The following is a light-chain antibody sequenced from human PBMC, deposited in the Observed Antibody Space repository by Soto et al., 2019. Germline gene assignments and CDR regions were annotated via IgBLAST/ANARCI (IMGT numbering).Light chain of an antibody. Sequence: EIVMTQSPATLSVSPGERATLSCRASQSVSSNLAWYQQKPGQAPRLLIYGASTRATGIPARFSGSGSGTEFTLPISRLQSEDFAVDYCQQYNNWPPRGTFGQGTKLEIK. CDR3: QQYNNWPPRGT. V-gene: IGKV3-15*01. CDR1: QSVSSN. CDR2: GAS. J-gene: IGKJ2*01.